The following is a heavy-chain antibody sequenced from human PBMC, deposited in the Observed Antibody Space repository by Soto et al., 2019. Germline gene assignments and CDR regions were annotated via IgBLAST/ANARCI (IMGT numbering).Heavy chain of an antibody. J-gene: IGHJ3*02. Sequence: QVQLQQWGAGLLKPSETLSLTCAVYGGSFSGYYWSWIRQPPGKGLEWIGEINHSGSTNYNPSLKSRVTISVDTSKNQFSLKLSSVTAADTAVYYCARSARVEGSPHAFDIWGQGTMVTVSS. CDR2: INHSGST. V-gene: IGHV4-34*01. CDR1: GGSFSGYY. D-gene: IGHD5-18*01. CDR3: ARSARVEGSPHAFDI.